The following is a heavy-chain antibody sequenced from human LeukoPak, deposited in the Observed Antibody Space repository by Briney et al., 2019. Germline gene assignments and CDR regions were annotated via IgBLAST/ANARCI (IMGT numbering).Heavy chain of an antibody. V-gene: IGHV3-33*01. CDR1: GFTFSSYG. CDR3: ARHGVVGATENYFDY. CDR2: IWYYGSNK. Sequence: GGALRLSCAASGFTFSSYGMHWVRPAPGKGLAWVAVIWYYGSNKYYADPVQGPFTITRDNSEITLYLQMSSLRAEDTAVYYCARHGVVGATENYFDYWGQGTLVTVSS. D-gene: IGHD1-26*01. J-gene: IGHJ4*02.